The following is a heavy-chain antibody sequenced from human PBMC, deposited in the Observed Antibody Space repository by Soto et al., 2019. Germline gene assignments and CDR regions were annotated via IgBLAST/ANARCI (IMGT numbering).Heavy chain of an antibody. CDR2: TYYNGDT. J-gene: IGHJ4*02. CDR1: DDSFRGAEYY. Sequence: VLLQESGPGLLRPSETLSLTCTVSDDSFRGAEYYWSWIRQPLGKGPEWIGYTYYNGDTKYNPALRSRVTMSEHTSKNQFSLRLSSVTAADTAVYFCARGPAYIDGWRTFDLWGRGILVTVSS. V-gene: IGHV4-61*08. CDR3: ARGPAYIDGWRTFDL. D-gene: IGHD6-19*01.